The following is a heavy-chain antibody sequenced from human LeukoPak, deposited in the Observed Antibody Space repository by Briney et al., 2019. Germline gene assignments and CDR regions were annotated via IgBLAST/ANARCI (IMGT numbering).Heavy chain of an antibody. Sequence: SETLSLTCTVSGGSISSYYWSWIRQPPGQGLEWIGYIYYSGSTNYHPSLKSRVTISVDTSKNQFSLKLSSVTAADTAVYYCAGQIAVAGTGAFDIWGQGTMVTVSS. V-gene: IGHV4-59*08. D-gene: IGHD6-19*01. J-gene: IGHJ3*02. CDR1: GGSISSYY. CDR2: IYYSGST. CDR3: AGQIAVAGTGAFDI.